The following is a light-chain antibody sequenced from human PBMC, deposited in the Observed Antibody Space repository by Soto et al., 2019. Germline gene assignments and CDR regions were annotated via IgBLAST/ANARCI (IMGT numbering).Light chain of an antibody. CDR1: QNILYSSNNKNY. V-gene: IGKV4-1*01. J-gene: IGKJ1*01. CDR3: QQYYSPPPWT. CDR2: WAS. Sequence: DIVMTQSPDSLAASLGERATINCKSSQNILYSSNNKNYLAWYQQTPGQPPKLLIYWASTRESGVPDRFSGSGSGTDFTLTISSLQAEDVAVYYCQQYYSPPPWTFGQGTKVDIK.